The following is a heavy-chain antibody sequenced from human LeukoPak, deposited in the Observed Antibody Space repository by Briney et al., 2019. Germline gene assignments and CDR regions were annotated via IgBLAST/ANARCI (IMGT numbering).Heavy chain of an antibody. V-gene: IGHV4-4*07. CDR3: AREEVVPAATNWFDP. J-gene: IGHJ5*02. CDR2: IYTSGST. Sequence: SETLSLTCTVSGGSISSYYWSWIRQPAGKGLEWIGRIYTSGSTNYNPSLKSRVTMSVDTSKNQFSLKLSSVTAADTAVYYCAREEVVPAATNWFDPWGQGTLVTVSS. CDR1: GGSISSYY. D-gene: IGHD2-2*01.